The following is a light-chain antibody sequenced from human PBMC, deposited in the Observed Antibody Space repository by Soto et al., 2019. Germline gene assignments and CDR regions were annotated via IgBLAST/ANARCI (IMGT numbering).Light chain of an antibody. Sequence: EIVLTQSPGTLSLSPGERAPLSCRASQSVNTKYLAWYQQKPGQAPRLLIYGVSSRATGIPDRFSGSGSGTDFILNISRVEPEDFAVYYCQQFGTSTLVTFGPGTKVDIK. CDR1: QSVNTKY. CDR3: QQFGTSTLVT. J-gene: IGKJ3*01. V-gene: IGKV3-20*01. CDR2: GVS.